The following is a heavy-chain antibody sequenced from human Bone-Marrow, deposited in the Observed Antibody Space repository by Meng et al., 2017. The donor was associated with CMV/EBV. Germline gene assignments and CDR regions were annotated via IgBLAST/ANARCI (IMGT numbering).Heavy chain of an antibody. D-gene: IGHD3-16*01. Sequence: LSCAVYGGSFSGYYWSWIRQPPGKGLEWIGEINHSGSTNYNPSLKSRVTISVDTSKNQFSLKLSSVTAADTAVYYCARGRTLGDYWGQGTLVTVSS. J-gene: IGHJ4*02. CDR2: INHSGST. CDR3: ARGRTLGDY. CDR1: GGSFSGYY. V-gene: IGHV4-34*01.